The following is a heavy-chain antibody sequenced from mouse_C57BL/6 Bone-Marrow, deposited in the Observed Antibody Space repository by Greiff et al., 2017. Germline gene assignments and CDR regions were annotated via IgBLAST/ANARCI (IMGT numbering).Heavy chain of an antibody. D-gene: IGHD2-2*01. Sequence: QVQLQQPGTELVKPGASVKLSCKASGYTLTSYWLHWVKQRPGQGLEWIGNINPSNGGTNYNEKFKSKDTLTVDKSSSTAYMQLSSLTSEDSAVYYCARSTGYDGWYAMDYWGQGTSVTVSS. CDR2: INPSNGGT. V-gene: IGHV1-53*01. J-gene: IGHJ4*01. CDR1: GYTLTSYW. CDR3: ARSTGYDGWYAMDY.